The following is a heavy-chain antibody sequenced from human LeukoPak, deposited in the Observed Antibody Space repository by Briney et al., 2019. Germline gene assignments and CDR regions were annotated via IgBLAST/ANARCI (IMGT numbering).Heavy chain of an antibody. CDR2: INHSGST. J-gene: IGHJ1*01. CDR3: ARGGIYYGSGSYYKGQYFQH. D-gene: IGHD3-10*01. Sequence: SETLSLTCAVYGGSFSGYYWSWIRQPPGKGLEWIGEINHSGSTNYNPSLKSRVTISVDTSKNQFSLKLSSVTAADTAVYYCARGGIYYGSGSYYKGQYFQHWGQGTLVTISS. V-gene: IGHV4-34*01. CDR1: GGSFSGYY.